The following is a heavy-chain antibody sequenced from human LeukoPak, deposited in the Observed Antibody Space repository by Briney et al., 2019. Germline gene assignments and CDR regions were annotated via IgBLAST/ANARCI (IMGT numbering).Heavy chain of an antibody. CDR2: INPNSGGT. CDR3: ARAEDYGMDV. V-gene: IGHV1-2*04. Sequence: ASVKVSCKASGYTFTSYGISWVRQAPGQGLEWMGWINPNSGGTNYAQKFQGWVTMTRDTSIGTAYMELSRLRSDDTAVYYCARAEDYGMDVWGQGTTVTVSS. J-gene: IGHJ6*02. CDR1: GYTFTSYG.